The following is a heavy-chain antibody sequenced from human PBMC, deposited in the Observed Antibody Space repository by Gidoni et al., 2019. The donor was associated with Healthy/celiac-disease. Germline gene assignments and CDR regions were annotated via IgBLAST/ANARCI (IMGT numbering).Heavy chain of an antibody. V-gene: IGHV1-69*06. J-gene: IGHJ4*02. CDR1: GGTFSSYA. CDR2: IIPIFGTA. Sequence: QVQLVQSGAEVKKPGSSVKVSCKASGGTFSSYAISWVRQAPGQGLEWMGGIIPIFGTANYAQKFQGRVTITAEKSTSTAYMELSSLRSEDTAVYYCARTPPYYYDSSGYYYGGGFDYWGQGTLVTVSS. CDR3: ARTPPYYYDSSGYYYGGGFDY. D-gene: IGHD3-22*01.